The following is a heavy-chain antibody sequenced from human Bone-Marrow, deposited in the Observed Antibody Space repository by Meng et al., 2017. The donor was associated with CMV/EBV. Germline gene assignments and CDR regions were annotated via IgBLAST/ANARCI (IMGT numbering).Heavy chain of an antibody. Sequence: GGSLRLSCAASGFTFSSYDMHWVRQATGKGLEWVSAIGTAGDTYYPGSVKGRFTISRENAKNSLYLQMNYLTAGDTAVYYCARGGSDAFDVWGQGTRVTGSS. CDR1: GFTFSSYD. J-gene: IGHJ3*01. V-gene: IGHV3-13*01. CDR3: ARGGSDAFDV. CDR2: IGTAGDT.